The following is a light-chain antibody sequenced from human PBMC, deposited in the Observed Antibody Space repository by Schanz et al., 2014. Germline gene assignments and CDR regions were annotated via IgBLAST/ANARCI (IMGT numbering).Light chain of an antibody. Sequence: QSALTQPPSASGSPGQSVTISCTGTSSDVGGYNYVSWYQQHPGKAPKLRIYGINKRPSGIPDRFSGSKSGNTASLTISGLQAEDEADYDCSSYRVTIQFDVFGTGTKLTVL. CDR2: GIN. CDR1: SSDVGGYNY. J-gene: IGLJ1*01. CDR3: SSYRVTIQFDV. V-gene: IGLV2-8*01.